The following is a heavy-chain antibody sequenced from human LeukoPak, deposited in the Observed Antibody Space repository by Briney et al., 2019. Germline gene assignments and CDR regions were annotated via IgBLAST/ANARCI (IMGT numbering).Heavy chain of an antibody. CDR1: GSTFTPYG. J-gene: IGHJ5*02. CDR2: IGAYNANT. D-gene: IGHD2-2*01. Sequence: ALVKVSCKASGSTFTPYGISWVRQARGQGLEWMGWIGAYNANTNYAQELPGTVTTTTDTSTSTAYMQLRSLRSDDTAVYHRARDGEDIVVVPAARGIWFDPWGHRNLVTVSS. V-gene: IGHV1-18*01. CDR3: ARDGEDIVVVPAARGIWFDP.